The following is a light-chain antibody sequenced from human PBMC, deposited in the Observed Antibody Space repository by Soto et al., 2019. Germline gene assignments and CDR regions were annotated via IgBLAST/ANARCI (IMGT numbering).Light chain of an antibody. CDR3: QQYSSSPPEFT. V-gene: IGKV3-20*01. CDR1: QSVNSNS. Sequence: EIVLTQSQGTLSVSPGERVTLSCRVSQSVNSNSLAWYQQRPGQAPRLLIFGASYRATGIPDRFSGSGSGTDFTLTISRLEPEDFAVYYCQQYSSSPPEFTFGPGTKVDSK. CDR2: GAS. J-gene: IGKJ3*01.